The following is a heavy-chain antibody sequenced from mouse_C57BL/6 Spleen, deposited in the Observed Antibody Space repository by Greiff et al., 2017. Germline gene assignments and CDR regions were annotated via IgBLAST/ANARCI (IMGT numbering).Heavy chain of an antibody. D-gene: IGHD2-4*01. J-gene: IGHJ3*02. CDR1: GYSFTGYY. Sequence: VQLQQSGPELVKPGASVKISCKASGYSFTGYYMTWVKQSPEKSLEWIGEINPSTGGTTYNQKFKAKATLTVDKSSSTAYMPLKSLTSEDSAVYCCARGSGDYVWYGCWGQGALVTVSA. CDR2: INPSTGGT. V-gene: IGHV1-42*01. CDR3: ARGSGDYVWYGC.